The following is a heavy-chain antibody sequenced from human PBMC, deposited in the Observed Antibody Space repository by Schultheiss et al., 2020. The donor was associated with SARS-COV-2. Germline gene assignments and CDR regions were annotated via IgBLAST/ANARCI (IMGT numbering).Heavy chain of an antibody. CDR2: MYDSGST. J-gene: IGHJ6*03. D-gene: IGHD2-15*01. V-gene: IGHV4-39*01. Sequence: SETLSLTCTVSGGSITSSSYYWGWIRQPPGKGLEWIGSMYDSGSTNYNPSLKSRVTISVDTSKNQFSLKLSSVTAADTAVYYCASGYCSGGSCYGVYYYYMDVWGKGTTVTVSS. CDR1: GGSITSSSYY. CDR3: ASGYCSGGSCYGVYYYYMDV.